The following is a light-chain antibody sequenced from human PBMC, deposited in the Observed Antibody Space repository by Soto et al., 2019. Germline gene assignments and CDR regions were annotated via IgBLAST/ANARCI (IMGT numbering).Light chain of an antibody. V-gene: IGLV2-8*01. CDR2: DVT. CDR1: SSDVGGYNF. J-gene: IGLJ2*01. Sequence: ALTQPPSASGSPGQSVTISGTGASSDVGGYNFVSWYQHHPGKAPRLMIYDVTQRPSGVPDRFSGSKSGNTASLTVSGLQVDDEAYYYCSSYAGSSIPVAFGGGTKLTVL. CDR3: SSYAGSSIPVA.